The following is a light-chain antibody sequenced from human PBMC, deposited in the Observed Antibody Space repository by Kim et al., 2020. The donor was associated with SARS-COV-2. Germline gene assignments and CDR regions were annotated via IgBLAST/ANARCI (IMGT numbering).Light chain of an antibody. J-gene: IGKJ2*01. CDR3: QHYIRFPYT. CDR2: QAS. CDR1: QIVETF. V-gene: IGKV1-5*03. Sequence: ASVGDIVTITCRASQIVETFLAWYQQKPGKAPDLLTYQASSLQIGVPSRFSGSGSGTEFTLTINSLQPDDFATYYCQHYIRFPYTFGQGNKVDIK.